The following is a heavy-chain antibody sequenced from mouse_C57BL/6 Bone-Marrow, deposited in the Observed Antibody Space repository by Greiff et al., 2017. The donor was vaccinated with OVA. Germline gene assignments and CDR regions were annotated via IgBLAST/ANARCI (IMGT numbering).Heavy chain of an antibody. Sequence: VKLQQPGAELVKPGASVKLSCKASGYTFTSYWMHWVKQRPGQGLEWIGMIHPNSGSTNYNEKFKSKATLTGDNTASTAHMKLRSLTSEDSAVYYCAITTVVPYAMDYWGQGTSVTVSS. J-gene: IGHJ4*01. D-gene: IGHD1-1*01. CDR2: IHPNSGST. V-gene: IGHV1-64*01. CDR1: GYTFTSYW. CDR3: AITTVVPYAMDY.